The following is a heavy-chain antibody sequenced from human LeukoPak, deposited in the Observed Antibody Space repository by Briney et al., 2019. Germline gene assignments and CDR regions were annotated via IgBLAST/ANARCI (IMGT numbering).Heavy chain of an antibody. CDR3: ARHGSGSLFDY. CDR2: IYYSGST. V-gene: IGHV4-39*01. Sequence: PSETLSLTCTVSGGSISSSSYYWGWIRQPPGKGLEWIGSIYYSGSTYYNPSLKSRVTISVDTSKNQFSLKLSSVTAADTAVYYCARHGSGSLFDYWGQGTPVTVSS. CDR1: GGSISSSSYY. D-gene: IGHD3-10*01. J-gene: IGHJ4*02.